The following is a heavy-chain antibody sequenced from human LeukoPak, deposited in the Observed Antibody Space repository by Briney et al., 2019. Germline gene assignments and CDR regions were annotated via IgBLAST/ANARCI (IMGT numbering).Heavy chain of an antibody. Sequence: SETLSLTCAVYGGSFSGYCWSWIRQPPGKGLEWIGEINHSGSTNYNPSLKSRVTISVDTSKNQFSLKLSSVTAADTAVYYCARVPFGVPGGPYYFDYWGQGTLVTVSS. D-gene: IGHD3-16*01. CDR1: GGSFSGYC. J-gene: IGHJ4*02. CDR2: INHSGST. V-gene: IGHV4-34*01. CDR3: ARVPFGVPGGPYYFDY.